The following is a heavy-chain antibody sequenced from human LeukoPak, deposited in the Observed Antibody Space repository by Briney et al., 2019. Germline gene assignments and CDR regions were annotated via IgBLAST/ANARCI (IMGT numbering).Heavy chain of an antibody. CDR1: RYSLTGYY. CDR3: AREYSYAFYFDY. V-gene: IGHV1-2*02. Sequence: ASVKVSCKASRYSLTGYYIPWVRQAPGQGLEWMGRINPNSGGPNYAQKFQGSVTMTRDTPITTPYMELSSLTSDDTAVYYCAREYSYAFYFDYWGQGTLVTVSS. J-gene: IGHJ4*02. CDR2: INPNSGGP. D-gene: IGHD5-18*01.